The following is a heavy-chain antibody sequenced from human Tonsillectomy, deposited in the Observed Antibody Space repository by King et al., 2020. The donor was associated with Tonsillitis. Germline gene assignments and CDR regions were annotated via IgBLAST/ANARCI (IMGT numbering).Heavy chain of an antibody. CDR3: NTGYYDFWSGYYNNYFYYMDV. CDR1: GFTFRNAL. CDR2: INSETECGTR. J-gene: IGHJ6*03. V-gene: IGHV3-15*07. D-gene: IGHD3-3*01. Sequence: VQLVESGGVFIKPGGSLRLYFAASGFTFRNALMNVVLQAPGKGLEWVGRINSETECGTRDYTSPLKGRLTISRDDSKNTLYLQMNSLKTEDTAVYYFNTGYYDFWSGYYNNYFYYMDVWGKGTTVTVSS.